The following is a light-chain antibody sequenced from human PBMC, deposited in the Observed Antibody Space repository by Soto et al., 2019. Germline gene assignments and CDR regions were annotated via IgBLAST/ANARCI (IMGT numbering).Light chain of an antibody. V-gene: IGKV1-9*01. CDR3: QQYGSPGT. CDR2: DAS. J-gene: IGKJ1*01. Sequence: IQLTQSPAYLSASVGDRVTITCRASQGISSYLAWYQQKPGKDPKLLIYDASSRATGIPDKFTGSGSGTDITLVISILEPEDFAVYYCQQYGSPGTFGQGTQVDIK. CDR1: QGISSY.